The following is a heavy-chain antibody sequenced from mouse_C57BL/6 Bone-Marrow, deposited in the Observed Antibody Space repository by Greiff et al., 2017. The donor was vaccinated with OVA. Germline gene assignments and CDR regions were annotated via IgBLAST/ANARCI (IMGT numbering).Heavy chain of an antibody. CDR1: GYAFSSYW. J-gene: IGHJ2*01. CDR2: LYPGDGDT. Sequence: QVQLQQSGAELVKPGASVKISCKASGYAFSSYWMNWVKQRPGKGLEWIGQLYPGDGDTNYNGKFKGKATLTADKSSSTAYMQLSSLTSEDSAVYFCARAGYDYEFDYWGQGTTLTVSS. CDR3: ARAGYDYEFDY. V-gene: IGHV1-80*01. D-gene: IGHD2-4*01.